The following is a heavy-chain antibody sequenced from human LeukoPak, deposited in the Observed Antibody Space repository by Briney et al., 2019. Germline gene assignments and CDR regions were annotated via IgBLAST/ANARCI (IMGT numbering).Heavy chain of an antibody. D-gene: IGHD6-19*01. CDR1: GYTFTSYA. J-gene: IGHJ4*02. V-gene: IGHV1-3*01. CDR2: INAGNGNT. CDR3: ARVSDDSGWNFDY. Sequence: ASVKVSCTASGYTFTSYAMHWVRQAPGQRLEWMGWINAGNGNTKYSQKFQGRVTITRDTSATTAYMELNSLTSEDTAVYYCARVSDDSGWNFDYWGQGTLVTVSS.